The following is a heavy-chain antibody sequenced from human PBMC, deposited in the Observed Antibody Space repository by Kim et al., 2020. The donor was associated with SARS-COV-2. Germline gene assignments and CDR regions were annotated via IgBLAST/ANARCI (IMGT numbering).Heavy chain of an antibody. J-gene: IGHJ3*01. D-gene: IGHD3-22*01. CDR2: INHSGST. Sequence: SETLSLTCAVYGGSFSGYYWSWIRQPPGKGLEWIGEINHSGSTNYNPSLKSRVTISVDTSKNQFSLKLSSVTAADTAVYYCAREREFFTMIVSWGQGTMVTVSS. CDR3: AREREFFTMIVS. CDR1: GGSFSGYY. V-gene: IGHV4-34*01.